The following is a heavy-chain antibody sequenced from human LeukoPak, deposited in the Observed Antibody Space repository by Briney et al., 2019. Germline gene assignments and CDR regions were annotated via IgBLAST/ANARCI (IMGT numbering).Heavy chain of an antibody. CDR3: ARHLMANWFDP. V-gene: IGHV4-39*01. CDR1: GGSISSSSYY. CDR2: IYYSGST. D-gene: IGHD5-24*01. Sequence: SETLSLTCTVSGGSISSSSYYWGWIRQPPGKGLEWIGSIYYSGSTYYSPPLKSRVTISVDTSKNQFSLKLSSVTAADTAVYYCARHLMANWFDPWGQGTLVTVSS. J-gene: IGHJ5*02.